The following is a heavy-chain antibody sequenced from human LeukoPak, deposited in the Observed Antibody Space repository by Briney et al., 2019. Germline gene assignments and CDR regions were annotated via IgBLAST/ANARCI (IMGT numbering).Heavy chain of an antibody. CDR3: ARLEGYDSSGYYYSYFDY. CDR1: GGSISSYY. V-gene: IGHV4-59*01. Sequence: SETLSLTCTVSGGSISSYYWSWIRQPPGKGLEWIGYIYYSGSTNYNPSLKSRVTISVDTSKNQFSLKLSSVTAADTAVYYCARLEGYDSSGYYYSYFDYWGQGTLVTASS. D-gene: IGHD3-22*01. J-gene: IGHJ4*02. CDR2: IYYSGST.